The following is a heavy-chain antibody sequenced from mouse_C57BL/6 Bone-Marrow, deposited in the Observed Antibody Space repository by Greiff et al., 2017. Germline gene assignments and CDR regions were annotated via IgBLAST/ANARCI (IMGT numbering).Heavy chain of an antibody. Sequence: EVQLQQSGAELVRPGASVKLSCTASGFNIKDDYMHWVKQRPEQGLEWIGWLDPENGDTEYASKFQGKATIPADTSSNTAYLQLSSLTSEDTAVYYCTTTGPLLKDAMDYWGQGTSVTVSS. J-gene: IGHJ4*01. V-gene: IGHV14-4*01. D-gene: IGHD2-14*01. CDR3: TTTGPLLKDAMDY. CDR2: LDPENGDT. CDR1: GFNIKDDY.